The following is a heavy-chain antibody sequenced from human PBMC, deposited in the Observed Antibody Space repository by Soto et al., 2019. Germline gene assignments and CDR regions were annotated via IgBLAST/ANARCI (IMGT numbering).Heavy chain of an antibody. Sequence: SETLSLTCTVSGGSVSNSNYYWGWIRQSPGKGLEWIGSVYYRGRSYSKSSVKSRVTVSVDTSKNQFSLNLNSVTASDTAVYYCVSQRTSVLTQAYFDYWGPGALVTVSS. CDR3: VSQRTSVLTQAYFDY. CDR2: VYYRGRS. D-gene: IGHD2-8*01. V-gene: IGHV4-39*01. CDR1: GGSVSNSNYY. J-gene: IGHJ4*02.